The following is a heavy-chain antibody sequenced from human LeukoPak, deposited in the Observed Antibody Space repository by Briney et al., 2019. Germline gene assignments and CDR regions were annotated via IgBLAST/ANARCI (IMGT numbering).Heavy chain of an antibody. D-gene: IGHD2-8*01. Sequence: GGSLRLSCAASGFSVSSNYMSWVRQAPGKGLEWVSVIYSGGSTYYADSVKGRFTISRDNSKNTLYLQMNSLRAEDTAVYYCAIEPRTKDAFDIWGQGTMVTVSS. CDR3: AIEPRTKDAFDI. V-gene: IGHV3-53*01. CDR1: GFSVSSNY. J-gene: IGHJ3*02. CDR2: IYSGGST.